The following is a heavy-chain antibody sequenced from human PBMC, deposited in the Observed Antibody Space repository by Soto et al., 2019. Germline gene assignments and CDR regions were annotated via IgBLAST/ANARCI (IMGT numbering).Heavy chain of an antibody. V-gene: IGHV1-8*01. CDR3: ARNRRETGDFDY. CDR1: GYTFINYD. Sequence: QVQLVQSGAEVKKPGASVKVSCKASGYTFINYDINWVRQANGQGLEWMGWMNPNSGDTGYAQKFQGRVSMTRNAAISTAFMELSSLESDDTAVYYCARNRRETGDFDYWGQGTLVTVSS. CDR2: MNPNSGDT. D-gene: IGHD7-27*01. J-gene: IGHJ4*02.